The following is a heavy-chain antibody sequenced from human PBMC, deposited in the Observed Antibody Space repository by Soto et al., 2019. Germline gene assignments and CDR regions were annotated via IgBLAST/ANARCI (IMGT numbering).Heavy chain of an antibody. CDR2: TRDKPNSYTT. V-gene: IGHV3-72*01. J-gene: IGHJ6*02. D-gene: IGHD4-4*01. Sequence: QPGGSLRLSCVASGFTLSDYYVDWVRQAPGKGLEWVGRTRDKPNSYTTEYAASVEGRFTISRDDSKNSLYLQLNSLNTEDTAVYYCGRGGYRHYSAYYYYALDVWGQGTTVTVS. CDR1: GFTLSDYY. CDR3: GRGGYRHYSAYYYYALDV.